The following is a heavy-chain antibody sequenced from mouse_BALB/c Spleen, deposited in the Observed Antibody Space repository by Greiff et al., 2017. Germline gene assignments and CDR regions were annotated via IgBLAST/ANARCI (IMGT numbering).Heavy chain of an antibody. V-gene: IGHV5-6-2*01. CDR2: INSNGGST. Sequence: EVKLMESGGGLVKLGGSLKLSCAASGFTFSSYYMSWVRQTPEKRLELVAAINSNGGSTYYPDTVKGRFTISRDNAKNTLYLQMSSLKSEDTALYYCARREIYDGYIYAMDYWGQGTSVTVSS. J-gene: IGHJ4*01. CDR1: GFTFSSYY. D-gene: IGHD2-3*01. CDR3: ARREIYDGYIYAMDY.